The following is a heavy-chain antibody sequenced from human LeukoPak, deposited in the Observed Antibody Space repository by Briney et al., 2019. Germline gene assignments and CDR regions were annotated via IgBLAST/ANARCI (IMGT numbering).Heavy chain of an antibody. D-gene: IGHD4-11*01. Sequence: GGSLRLSCAASGFTFSSYAMSWVRQAPGKGLEWVSAMSSSDDGRYYAASVRGRFTISRDTSRSTLYLQMNSLRAEDAAVYYCAKEMTTVTTDDAFDIWGQGTMVTVSS. V-gene: IGHV3-23*01. CDR3: AKEMTTVTTDDAFDI. CDR2: MSSSDDGR. J-gene: IGHJ3*02. CDR1: GFTFSSYA.